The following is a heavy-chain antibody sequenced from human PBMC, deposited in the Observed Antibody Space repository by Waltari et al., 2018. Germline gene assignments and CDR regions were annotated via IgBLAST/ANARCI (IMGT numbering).Heavy chain of an antibody. CDR2: LDPHSGNT. D-gene: IGHD3-9*01. CDR3: ARARGYFDSFDAFDI. Sequence: QVQPVQSGAEVRKPGDSVKGSCKASGDTFTSYDSNWVRQAPGQGLEWMGWLDPHSGNTGYAQKFQGRVTIARNASISTAYLELSSLRSEDTAVYYCARARGYFDSFDAFDIWGQGTMVTVSS. J-gene: IGHJ3*02. V-gene: IGHV1-8*01. CDR1: GDTFTSYD.